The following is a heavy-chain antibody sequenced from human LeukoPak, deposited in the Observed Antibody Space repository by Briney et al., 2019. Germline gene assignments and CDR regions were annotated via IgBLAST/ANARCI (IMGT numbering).Heavy chain of an antibody. CDR1: GGSFSGYY. V-gene: IGHV4-34*01. Sequence: SETLSLTCAVYGGSFSGYYWSWIRQPPGKGLEWIGEINHSGSTNYNPPLKSRVTISVDTCKNQFSLKLSSVTAADTAVYYCARLKDYDSSGYPYWYFYVWGSGTLVTVSS. CDR2: INHSGST. CDR3: ARLKDYDSSGYPYWYFYV. J-gene: IGHJ2*01. D-gene: IGHD3-22*01.